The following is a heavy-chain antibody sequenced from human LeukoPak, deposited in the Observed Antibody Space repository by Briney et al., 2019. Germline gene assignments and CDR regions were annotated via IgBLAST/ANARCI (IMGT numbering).Heavy chain of an antibody. D-gene: IGHD3-22*01. CDR1: GFSFSSYG. V-gene: IGHV3-23*01. CDR3: AVDWYDSSGYGTFDY. J-gene: IGHJ4*02. Sequence: GGSLRLSCATSGFSFSSYGMSWVRQGPGKGLEWVSTITGSGGNTDYADSVKGRFTISRDNSKNTLYLQMHSLRAEDTAVYYCAVDWYDSSGYGTFDYWGQGTLVTVSS. CDR2: ITGSGGNT.